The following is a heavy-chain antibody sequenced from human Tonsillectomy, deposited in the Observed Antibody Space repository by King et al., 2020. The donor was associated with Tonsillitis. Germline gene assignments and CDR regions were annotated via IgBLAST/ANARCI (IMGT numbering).Heavy chain of an antibody. Sequence: VQLVESGGGLVQPGGSLRLSCAASGFTFCSFSMTWVRQAPGKGLEWVSSMSDIFGGTYYADSVNGRFSISRDNSKNTLYLQVNGLRAEDTAVYYCAKLLRSGYHLYYMDVWGKGTTVTVSS. D-gene: IGHD3-3*01. CDR1: GFTFCSFS. CDR3: AKLLRSGYHLYYMDV. V-gene: IGHV3-23*04. J-gene: IGHJ6*03. CDR2: MSDIFGGT.